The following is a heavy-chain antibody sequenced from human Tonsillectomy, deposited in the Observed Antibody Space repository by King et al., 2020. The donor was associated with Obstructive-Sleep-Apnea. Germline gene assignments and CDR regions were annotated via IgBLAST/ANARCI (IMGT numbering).Heavy chain of an antibody. D-gene: IGHD5-24*01. J-gene: IGHJ4*02. Sequence: VQLVESGGGVVQPGRSLRLSCAASGFIFSSHAMHWVRQAPGKGLECVAGISYDGSNKDYADSVKGRLTISKDNSKNPLYLQMNSLRAEDTAVYYCATGSDGYNLGFPKFDYWGQGTLVIVSS. CDR2: ISYDGSNK. CDR1: GFIFSSHA. V-gene: IGHV3-30*04. CDR3: ATGSDGYNLGFPKFDY.